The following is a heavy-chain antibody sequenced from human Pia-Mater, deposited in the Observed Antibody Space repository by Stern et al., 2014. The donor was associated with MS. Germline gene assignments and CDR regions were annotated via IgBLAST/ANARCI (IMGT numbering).Heavy chain of an antibody. D-gene: IGHD3-3*01. J-gene: IGHJ3*02. CDR1: GFTFSSYG. Sequence: VQLVESGGDVVQPGRSLRLSCAASGFTFSSYGMHWVRQAPGKGLEWVALISDDGSNKHYVDSLRGRFTISRDNSKNTVYLQMNSLRPEDTAVYYCAKDRAYYDFWRGYYTDAFDIWGQGTRVTVSS. CDR2: ISDDGSNK. V-gene: IGHV3-30*18. CDR3: AKDRAYYDFWRGYYTDAFDI.